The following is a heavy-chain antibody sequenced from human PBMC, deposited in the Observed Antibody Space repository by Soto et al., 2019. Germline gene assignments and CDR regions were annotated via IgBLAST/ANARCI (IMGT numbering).Heavy chain of an antibody. CDR3: ARIPNGDYERGYTTFDP. D-gene: IGHD4-17*01. Sequence: PSETLPLTCAVSGYSISSSNWWGWIRHPPGKGLEWIGYIYYSGSTYYNPSLKSRVTMSVETSNDQFSLKLSSVTAVDTAVYYCARIPNGDYERGYTTFDPWGQGSPVTV. V-gene: IGHV4-28*01. CDR1: GYSISSSNW. J-gene: IGHJ5*02. CDR2: IYYSGST.